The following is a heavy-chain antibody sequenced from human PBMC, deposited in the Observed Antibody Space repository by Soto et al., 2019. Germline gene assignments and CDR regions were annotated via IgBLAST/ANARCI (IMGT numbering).Heavy chain of an antibody. V-gene: IGHV3-23*01. CDR2: GSGSGGRT. Sequence: EVQRLDSGGGLVQPGGSLRLSCAASGFTFRIYAMSWVRQAPGKGLAWIARISGSGGSGSGGRTFYRDSVNGRDIISKDNSETTVYLQMNSLRDEDTAVYYCEKSDESTGCCCNDYWGQGTLVTVSS. CDR3: EKSDESTGCCCNDY. CDR1: GFTFRIYA. D-gene: IGHD2-8*02. J-gene: IGHJ4*02.